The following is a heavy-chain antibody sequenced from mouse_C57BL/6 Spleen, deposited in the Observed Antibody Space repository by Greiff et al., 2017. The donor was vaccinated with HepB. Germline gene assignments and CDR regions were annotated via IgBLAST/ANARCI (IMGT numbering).Heavy chain of an antibody. D-gene: IGHD1-1*01. CDR1: GFSLTSYG. J-gene: IGHJ3*01. V-gene: IGHV2-4*01. CDR2: IWSGGST. Sequence: VQGVESGPGLVQPSQSLSITCTVSGFSLTSYGVHWVRQPPGKGLEWLGVIWSGGSTDYNAAFISRLSISKDNSKSQVFFKMNSLQADDTAIYYCATHYYGSNAWFAYWGQGTLVTVSA. CDR3: ATHYYGSNAWFAY.